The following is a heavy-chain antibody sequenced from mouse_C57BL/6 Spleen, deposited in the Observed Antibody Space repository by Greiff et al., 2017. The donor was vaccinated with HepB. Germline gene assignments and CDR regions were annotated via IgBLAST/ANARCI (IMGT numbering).Heavy chain of an antibody. CDR3: ARTGIAY. Sequence: EVKVEESGGGLVQPGGSLKLSCAASGFTFSDYYMYWVRQTPEKRLEWVAYISNGGGSTYYPDTVKGRFTISRDNAKNTLYLQMSRLKSEDTAMYYCARTGIAYWGQGTLVTVSA. CDR1: GFTFSDYY. J-gene: IGHJ3*01. CDR2: ISNGGGST. D-gene: IGHD4-1*01. V-gene: IGHV5-12*01.